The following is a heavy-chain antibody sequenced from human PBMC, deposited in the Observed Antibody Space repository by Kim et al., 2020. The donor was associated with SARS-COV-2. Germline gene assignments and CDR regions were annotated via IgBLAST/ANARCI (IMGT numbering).Heavy chain of an antibody. CDR1: GFSGLTLSTYY. CDR2: IKQDGSVT. D-gene: IGHD6-19*01. Sequence: GGSLRLSCEASGFSGLTLSTYYMTWVRHAPGKGLEWVANIKQDGSVTLYLDSVKGRFTISRDNSKNSLYLQMNSLRAEDTALYYCASGYGWLVHSWGHGTLVTVSS. J-gene: IGHJ5*01. CDR3: ASGYGWLVHS. V-gene: IGHV3-7*03.